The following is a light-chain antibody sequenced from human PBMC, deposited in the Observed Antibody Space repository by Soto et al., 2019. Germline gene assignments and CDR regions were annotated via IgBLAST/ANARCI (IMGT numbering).Light chain of an antibody. CDR2: SAS. Sequence: EVVLTQSPGTLSLSPGERATLSCRASQSVNSSYLAWYQQKPGQAPRLLIYSASSRATDIPDRFSGSGSGTDFTLTISRLEPEDFQVYYCTRYGISPPKYTFGQGTKLEIK. V-gene: IGKV3-20*01. CDR1: QSVNSSY. CDR3: TRYGISPPKYT. J-gene: IGKJ2*01.